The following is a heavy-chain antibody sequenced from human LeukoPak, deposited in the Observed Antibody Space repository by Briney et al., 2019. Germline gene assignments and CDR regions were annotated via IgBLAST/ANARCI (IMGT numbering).Heavy chain of an antibody. D-gene: IGHD3-10*01. CDR1: GYIFTSYD. Sequence: ASVKVSCKSSGYIFTSYDIYWVRQATGQGLEWMGWMNPNSGNTGYAQKFQGRVTMTTNTSISTAYMELSSLRSEDTAVYYCARGITLIRGLIITWFDPWGPGTLVAVS. J-gene: IGHJ5*02. CDR2: MNPNSGNT. CDR3: ARGITLIRGLIITWFDP. V-gene: IGHV1-8*01.